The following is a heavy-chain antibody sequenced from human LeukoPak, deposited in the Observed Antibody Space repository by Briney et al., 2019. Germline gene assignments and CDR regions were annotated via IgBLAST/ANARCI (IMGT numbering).Heavy chain of an antibody. J-gene: IGHJ5*02. Sequence: SSETLSLTCTVSGGSISSYYWSWIRQPPGKGLEWIGYMYYSGSTNYNPSLKSRVTISLDTSKNKFSPKLSSVTAADTAVYYCARNIGWFDPWGQGTLVTVSS. CDR1: GGSISSYY. V-gene: IGHV4-59*01. CDR2: MYYSGST. D-gene: IGHD2/OR15-2a*01. CDR3: ARNIGWFDP.